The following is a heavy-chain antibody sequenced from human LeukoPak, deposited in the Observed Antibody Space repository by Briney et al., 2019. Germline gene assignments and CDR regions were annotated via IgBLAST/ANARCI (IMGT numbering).Heavy chain of an antibody. CDR1: GNSFTKYW. Sequence: GESLKISCKGFGNSFTKYWINWVRQMPGKGLEWMGRIDPSDSQTNYSPSFQGHVTISADKSISTAYLQWSSLKASDTAMYYCALPSSLRYWGQGTLVTVSS. J-gene: IGHJ4*02. CDR3: ALPSSLRY. V-gene: IGHV5-10-1*01. CDR2: IDPSDSQT.